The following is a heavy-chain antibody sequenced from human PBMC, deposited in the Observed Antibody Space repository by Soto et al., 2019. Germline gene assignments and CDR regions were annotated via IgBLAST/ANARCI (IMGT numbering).Heavy chain of an antibody. CDR2: IYYSGST. CDR3: ARDLHSSSFNTYYYYGMDV. Sequence: PSETLSLTCTVSGGSISSYYWSWIRQPPGKGLEWIGYIYYSGSTNYNPSLKSRVTISVDTSKNQFSLKLSSVTAADTAVYYCARDLHSSSFNTYYYYGMDVWGQGTTVTVSS. V-gene: IGHV4-59*01. J-gene: IGHJ6*02. D-gene: IGHD6-6*01. CDR1: GGSISSYY.